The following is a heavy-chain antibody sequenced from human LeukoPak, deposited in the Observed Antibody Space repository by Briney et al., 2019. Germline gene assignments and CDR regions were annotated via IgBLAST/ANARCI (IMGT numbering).Heavy chain of an antibody. Sequence: GGSLRLSCAASGFTFSSYSMNWVRQAPGKGLEWASYISSSSSTIYYVDSVKGRFTISRDNAKNSLYLQMNSLRDEDTAVYYCARASYYDFWSGYSSDYYYYMDVWGKGTTVTVSS. D-gene: IGHD3-3*01. V-gene: IGHV3-48*02. CDR1: GFTFSSYS. CDR3: ARASYYDFWSGYSSDYYYYMDV. J-gene: IGHJ6*03. CDR2: ISSSSSTI.